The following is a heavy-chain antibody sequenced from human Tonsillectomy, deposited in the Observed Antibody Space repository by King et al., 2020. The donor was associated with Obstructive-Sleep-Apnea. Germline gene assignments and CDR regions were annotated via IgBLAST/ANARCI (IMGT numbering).Heavy chain of an antibody. CDR3: ATRAYTRAFDS. V-gene: IGHV4-31*03. D-gene: IGHD2-2*02. CDR2: IYYSGST. Sequence: QLQESGPGLVKPSQTLSLTCTVSGGSINSGDYYWRWIRQHPGKGLEWIGYIYYSGSTYYNPSLKSRVTISIDTSKNQFSLNVTSVTAADTAVYYCATRAYTRAFDSWGQGTLVTVSS. J-gene: IGHJ5*01. CDR1: GGSINSGDYY.